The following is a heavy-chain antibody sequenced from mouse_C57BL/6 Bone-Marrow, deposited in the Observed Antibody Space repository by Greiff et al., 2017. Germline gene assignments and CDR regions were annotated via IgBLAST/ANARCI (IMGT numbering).Heavy chain of an antibody. CDR3: ERGDGGPYAMDY. Sequence: VQLQQSGPELVKPGASVKISCKASGYSFTDYNMNWVKQSNGQSLEWIGVINPNYGTTSYNQKFKGRATLTVDQSSSTAYMQLNSLTSEDSAVXYCERGDGGPYAMDYWGQGTSVTVSS. CDR2: INPNYGTT. V-gene: IGHV1-39*01. D-gene: IGHD1-1*02. CDR1: GYSFTDYN. J-gene: IGHJ4*01.